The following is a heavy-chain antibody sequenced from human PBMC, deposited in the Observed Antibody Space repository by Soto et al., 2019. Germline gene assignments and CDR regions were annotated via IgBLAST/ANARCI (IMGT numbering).Heavy chain of an antibody. D-gene: IGHD2-2*01. Sequence: QVQLVESGGGVLQPGRSLRLSCAASGFTFSIYGMHWVRQAPGKGLERVSVISYDGSNKYYADSVKGRFTISRDNSKNTLYLQMNSLRAEDTAVYYCAKSGNLADGVFEQLLAIDYWGQGTLVTVSS. V-gene: IGHV3-30*18. CDR1: GFTFSIYG. CDR2: ISYDGSNK. CDR3: AKSGNLADGVFEQLLAIDY. J-gene: IGHJ4*02.